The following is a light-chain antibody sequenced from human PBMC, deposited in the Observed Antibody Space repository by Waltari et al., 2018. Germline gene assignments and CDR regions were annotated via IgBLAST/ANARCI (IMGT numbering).Light chain of an antibody. J-gene: IGLJ3*02. CDR2: GQD. CDR1: SIRRYY. Sequence: SSELTQDTAVSVALGQTVSITCTGSSIRRYYASCYQQRPGQAPILILYGQDNRPSGIPDRFSGSTSGNTASLTITGAQAEDEADYYCLSRDTTSTRVFGGGTRLTV. CDR3: LSRDTTSTRV. V-gene: IGLV3-19*01.